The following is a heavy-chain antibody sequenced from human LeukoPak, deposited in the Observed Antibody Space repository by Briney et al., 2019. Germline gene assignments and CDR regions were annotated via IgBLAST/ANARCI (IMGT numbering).Heavy chain of an antibody. CDR1: GGSISSSSYY. CDR3: ARDLWGWSGPPYFDY. D-gene: IGHD1-26*01. J-gene: IGHJ4*02. CDR2: ICYSGST. V-gene: IGHV4-39*07. Sequence: SETLSLTCTVSGGSISSSSYYWGWIRQPPGKGLEWIGSICYSGSTYYNPSLKSRVTISVDTSKNQFSLKLSSVTAADTAVYYCARDLWGWSGPPYFDYWGQGTLVTVSA.